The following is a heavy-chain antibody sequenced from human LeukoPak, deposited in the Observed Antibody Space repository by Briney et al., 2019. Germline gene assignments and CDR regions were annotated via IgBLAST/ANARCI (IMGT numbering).Heavy chain of an antibody. J-gene: IGHJ6*02. Sequence: PGGSLRLSCAASGFTFSSHWMNWVRQAPGKGLEWVGRIRSKANSYATAYAASVKGRFTISRDDSKNTAYLQMNSLKTEDTAVYYCTSQTVLLWFGEFPGVWGQGTTVTVSS. CDR3: TSQTVLLWFGEFPGV. D-gene: IGHD3-10*01. V-gene: IGHV3-73*01. CDR1: GFTFSSHW. CDR2: IRSKANSYAT.